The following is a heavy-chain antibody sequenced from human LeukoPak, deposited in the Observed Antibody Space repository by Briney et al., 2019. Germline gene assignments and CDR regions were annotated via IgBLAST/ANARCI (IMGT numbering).Heavy chain of an antibody. CDR1: GGSISSSSYY. CDR2: IYYSGST. D-gene: IGHD3-10*01. Sequence: PSETLSLTCTVSGGSISSSSYYWGWIRQPPGKGLEWIGSIYYSGSTYYNPSLKSRVTISVDTSKNQFSLKLSSVTAADTAVYYCARVTMVRGVWIDYWGQGTLVTVSS. V-gene: IGHV4-39*07. J-gene: IGHJ4*02. CDR3: ARVTMVRGVWIDY.